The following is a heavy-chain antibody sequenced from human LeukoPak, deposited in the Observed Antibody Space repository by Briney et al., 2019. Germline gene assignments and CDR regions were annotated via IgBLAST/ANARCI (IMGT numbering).Heavy chain of an antibody. V-gene: IGHV1-2*02. CDR1: GYTFTGYY. CDR3: GRDFRYSLDY. Sequence: ASVKVSFKASGYTFTGYYMHWVRQAPGQGLEWMGLINPDSGGTNFAQKFQGRVTMTRDTSISTAYMELSRLRSDDTAVYYCGRDFRYSLDYWGQGTLVTVSS. D-gene: IGHD3-16*02. J-gene: IGHJ4*02. CDR2: INPDSGGT.